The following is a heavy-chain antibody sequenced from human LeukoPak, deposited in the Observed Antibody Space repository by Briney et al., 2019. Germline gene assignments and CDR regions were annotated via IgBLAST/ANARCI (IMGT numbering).Heavy chain of an antibody. CDR1: GGSFTNYY. J-gene: IGHJ4*02. D-gene: IGHD3-3*01. Sequence: SETLSLTCTVSGGSFTNYYWSWIRQPPGKGLEWIGYIYYSGSTNYNPSLKSRVTISVDTSKNQFSLKLSSVTAADTAVYYCARGDFQTLVDYWGQGTLVTVSS. V-gene: IGHV4-59*01. CDR2: IYYSGST. CDR3: ARGDFQTLVDY.